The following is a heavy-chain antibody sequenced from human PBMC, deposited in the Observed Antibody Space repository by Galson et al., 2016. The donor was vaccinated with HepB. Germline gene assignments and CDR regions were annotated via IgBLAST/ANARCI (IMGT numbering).Heavy chain of an antibody. CDR2: IYYTGTT. CDR1: GGSINSNNYY. J-gene: IGHJ4*02. Sequence: ETLSLTCTVSGGSINSNNYYWGWIRQAPGKGVEWIGSIYYTGTTNYNPSLKSRVTISRDTSKNQLSLRLNSVTAADTAVYFCARQSGLPWFGEFYYFDFWGRGTLVTVSS. V-gene: IGHV4-39*01. CDR3: ARQSGLPWFGEFYYFDF. D-gene: IGHD3-10*01.